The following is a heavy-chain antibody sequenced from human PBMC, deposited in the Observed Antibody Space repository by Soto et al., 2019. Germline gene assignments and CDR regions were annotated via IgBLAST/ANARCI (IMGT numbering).Heavy chain of an antibody. CDR3: ARGVRYSGSYYGANWFDP. D-gene: IGHD1-26*01. CDR1: GGSFSGYC. V-gene: IGHV4-34*01. J-gene: IGHJ5*02. Sequence: SETLSLTCAVYGGSFSGYCWSWIRQPPGKGLEWIGEINHSGSTNYNPSLKSRVTISVDTSKNQFSLKLSSVTAADTAVYYCARGVRYSGSYYGANWFDPWGQGTLVTVSS. CDR2: INHSGST.